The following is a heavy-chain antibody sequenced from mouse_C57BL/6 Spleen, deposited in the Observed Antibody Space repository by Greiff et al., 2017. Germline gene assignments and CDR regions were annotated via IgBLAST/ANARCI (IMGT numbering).Heavy chain of an antibody. J-gene: IGHJ3*01. D-gene: IGHD2-4*01. V-gene: IGHV1-42*01. CDR1: GYSFTGYY. Sequence: EVQGVESGPELVKPGASVKISCKASGYSFTGYYMNWVKQSPEKSLEWIGEINPSTGGTTYNQKFKAKATLTVDKSSSTAYMQLKSLTSEDSAVYYCARPYDYLAWFAYWGQGTLVTVSA. CDR3: ARPYDYLAWFAY. CDR2: INPSTGGT.